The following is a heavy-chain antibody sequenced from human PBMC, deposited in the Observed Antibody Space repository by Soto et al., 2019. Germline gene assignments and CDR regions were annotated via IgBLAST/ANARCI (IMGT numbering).Heavy chain of an antibody. CDR2: ISGSGDTT. D-gene: IGHD2-15*01. V-gene: IGHV3-23*01. CDR3: TRESAASFGY. J-gene: IGHJ4*02. Sequence: LRLSCAASGFTFSNYAMSWVRQAPERGLEWVSGISGSGDTTYYADSVKGRFTISRDNSKSTLYLQVNNLRAEDTALYYCTRESAASFGYWGQGTLVTVSS. CDR1: GFTFSNYA.